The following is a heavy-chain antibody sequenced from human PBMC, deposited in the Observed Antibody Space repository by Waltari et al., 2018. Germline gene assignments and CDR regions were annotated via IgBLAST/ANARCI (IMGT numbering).Heavy chain of an antibody. Sequence: QVQLVESGGDLIRPGGSLSLPCAVSALTFLNSSMLCIRQAPGKGLEWIADIRASGSTIYYADSVKGRFTISRDNAKNSLYLQMSSLRAEDTAVYYCARDSQTAIAMERGAFDIWGQGTMVTVSS. J-gene: IGHJ3*02. CDR2: IRASGSTI. V-gene: IGHV3-11*01. D-gene: IGHD6-19*01. CDR3: ARDSQTAIAMERGAFDI. CDR1: ALTFLNSS.